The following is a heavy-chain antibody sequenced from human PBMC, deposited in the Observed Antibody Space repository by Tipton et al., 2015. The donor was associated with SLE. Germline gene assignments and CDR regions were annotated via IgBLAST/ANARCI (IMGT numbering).Heavy chain of an antibody. CDR1: GGAVIRNY. D-gene: IGHD5-12*01. Sequence: TLSLTCSVSGGAVIRNYWSWIRQPPGKGLEWIGYIHSSGTTKYNSSLRSRVTISVDTSKNQFSLRPTSVTAADAAVYYCARAEYSAYDVPQFDLWGQGALVTVSS. J-gene: IGHJ4*02. CDR3: ARAEYSAYDVPQFDL. CDR2: IHSSGTT. V-gene: IGHV4-59*02.